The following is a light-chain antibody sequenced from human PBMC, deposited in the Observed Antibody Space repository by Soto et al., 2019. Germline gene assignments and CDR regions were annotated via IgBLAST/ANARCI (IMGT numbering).Light chain of an antibody. CDR2: GTS. J-gene: IGKJ3*01. V-gene: IGKV3-20*01. CDR3: QQYGSSPFT. Sequence: EIVLTQSPATLSLSPGERATLSCRASQSVTSSYLGWYQQKPGQAPRLLIYGTSTRASGITDRFSGSGSGTDLTRTFSRVEPDDFAVYYCQQYGSSPFTFGPGTRVEI. CDR1: QSVTSSY.